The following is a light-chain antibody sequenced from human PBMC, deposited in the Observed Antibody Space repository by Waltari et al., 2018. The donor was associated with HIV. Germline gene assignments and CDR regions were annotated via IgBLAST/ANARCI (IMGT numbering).Light chain of an antibody. CDR1: KLGDKY. Sequence: SYELTQPPSVSVSPGQTASITSSGDKLGDKYACWYQQKPGQSPVLVIYQDSKRPSGIHKRFSGSNAGNTATPTISGTQTVDEADYYCQAWDSSTVVFGGGTKLTVL. CDR3: QAWDSSTVV. J-gene: IGLJ2*01. V-gene: IGLV3-1*01. CDR2: QDS.